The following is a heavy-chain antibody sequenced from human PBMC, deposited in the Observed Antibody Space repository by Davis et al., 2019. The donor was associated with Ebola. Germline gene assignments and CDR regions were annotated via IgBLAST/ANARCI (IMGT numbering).Heavy chain of an antibody. J-gene: IGHJ4*02. Sequence: SETLSLTCTVSGGSISSSSYYWGWIRQPPGKGLEWIASIYYSGTTYYNPSLKSRVTLSVDRSKRQFSLNLRSVTAADMGVYYCARHLDGDFYSDYWGQGTLVTVSS. CDR3: ARHLDGDFYSDY. CDR2: IYYSGTT. D-gene: IGHD2-21*02. V-gene: IGHV4-39*01. CDR1: GGSISSSSYY.